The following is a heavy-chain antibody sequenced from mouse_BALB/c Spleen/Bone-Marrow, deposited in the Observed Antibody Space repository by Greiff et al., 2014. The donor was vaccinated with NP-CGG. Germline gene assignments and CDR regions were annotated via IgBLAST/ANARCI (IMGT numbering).Heavy chain of an antibody. Sequence: VQRVESGAELVRPGASVKLSCKASGYTFTSYWMNWVKQRPGQGLEWIGMIDPSDSETHYNQMFKDKATLTVDESSSTAYMQLSSLTPEDSAVYYCAREEITTVVAPAYWGQGTLVAVSA. J-gene: IGHJ3*01. CDR1: GYTFTSYW. CDR2: IDPSDSET. D-gene: IGHD1-1*01. V-gene: IGHV1-61*01. CDR3: AREEITTVVAPAY.